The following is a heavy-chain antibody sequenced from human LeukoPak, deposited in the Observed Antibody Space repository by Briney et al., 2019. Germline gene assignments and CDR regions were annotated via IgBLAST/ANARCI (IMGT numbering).Heavy chain of an antibody. V-gene: IGHV1-2*02. CDR1: GYTFTGYY. J-gene: IGHJ4*02. Sequence: EASVKVSCKASGYTFTGYYMHWVRQAPGQGLEWMGWINPNSGGTNYAQKFQGRFTMTRDTSISTAYMELSRLRSDDTAVYYCAREGKRYCSSTSCRLLGYWGQGTLVTVSS. D-gene: IGHD2-2*01. CDR3: AREGKRYCSSTSCRLLGY. CDR2: INPNSGGT.